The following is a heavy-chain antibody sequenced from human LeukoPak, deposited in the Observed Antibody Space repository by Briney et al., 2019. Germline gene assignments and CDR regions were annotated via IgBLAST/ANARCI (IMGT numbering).Heavy chain of an antibody. CDR2: IIPIFGTA. Sequence: ASVKVSCKASGGTFSSYAISWVRQAPGQGLEWMGGIIPIFGTANYAQKFQGRVTITADESTSTAYMELSSLRSEDTAVYYCARDPGPENDFWSGLSYYYYMDVWGKGTTVTVSS. D-gene: IGHD3-3*01. J-gene: IGHJ6*03. CDR1: GGTFSSYA. V-gene: IGHV1-69*13. CDR3: ARDPGPENDFWSGLSYYYYMDV.